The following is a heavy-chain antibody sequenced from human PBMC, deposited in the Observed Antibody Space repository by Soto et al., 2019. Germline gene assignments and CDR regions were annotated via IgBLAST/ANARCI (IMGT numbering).Heavy chain of an antibody. CDR3: ARDRYDILTGYYTWLY. J-gene: IGHJ4*02. CDR2: INPSCGST. D-gene: IGHD3-9*01. Sequence: SVKVSFKASGYTFTSYYMHWVRQASGQGLEWMGIINPSCGSTSYAQKFQGRVTMTRDTSTSTVYMELSSLRSEDTAVYYCARDRYDILTGYYTWLYWGQGTLVTVSS. V-gene: IGHV1-46*01. CDR1: GYTFTSYY.